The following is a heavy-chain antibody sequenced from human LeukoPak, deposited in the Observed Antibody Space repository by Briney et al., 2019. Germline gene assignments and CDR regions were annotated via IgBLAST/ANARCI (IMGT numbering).Heavy chain of an antibody. CDR2: INHSRST. Sequence: SETLSLTCAVYGASFSAYHWSWIRQPPGKGLEWLGKINHSRSTNYNPSLKSRVTISVDTSKNQFSLKLTSVTAADTAVYYCARVGSYTVPDWGQGTLVTVSS. V-gene: IGHV4-34*01. J-gene: IGHJ4*02. CDR1: GASFSAYH. CDR3: ARVGSYTVPD. D-gene: IGHD3-10*01.